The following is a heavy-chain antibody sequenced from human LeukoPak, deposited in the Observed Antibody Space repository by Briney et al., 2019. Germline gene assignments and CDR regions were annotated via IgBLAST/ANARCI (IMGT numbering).Heavy chain of an antibody. CDR3: AKDRWGHSSGLDY. D-gene: IGHD6-19*01. CDR2: IRYDGSNK. V-gene: IGHV3-30*02. CDR1: GFIFSHHG. Sequence: GGSLRLSCATSGFIFSHHGMNWVRQAPGKGLEWVAFIRYDGSNKYYADSVKGRFTISRDNAKNSLYLQMNSLRAEDTAVYYCAKDRWGHSSGLDYWGQGTLVTVSS. J-gene: IGHJ4*02.